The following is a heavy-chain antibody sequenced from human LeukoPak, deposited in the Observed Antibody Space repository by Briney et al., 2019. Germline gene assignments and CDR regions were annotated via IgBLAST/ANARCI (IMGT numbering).Heavy chain of an antibody. Sequence: GGSLRLSCAASGFTFSSYAMSWVRQATGKGLEWVSAISGSGGSTYYADSVKGRFTISRDNSKNTLYLQMNSLRAEDTAVYYCAKKGQAYDFWSGQPPNCYYYMDVWGKGTTVTVSS. D-gene: IGHD3-3*01. CDR3: AKKGQAYDFWSGQPPNCYYYMDV. CDR1: GFTFSSYA. CDR2: ISGSGGST. V-gene: IGHV3-23*01. J-gene: IGHJ6*03.